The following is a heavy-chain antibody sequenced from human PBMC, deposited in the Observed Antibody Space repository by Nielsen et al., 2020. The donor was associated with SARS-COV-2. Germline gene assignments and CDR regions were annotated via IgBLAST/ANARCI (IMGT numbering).Heavy chain of an antibody. CDR2: IYPGDSDT. Sequence: GESLKISCKGSGYSFTSYWIGWVRQMPGKGLEWMGIIYPGDSDTRYSPSFQGQVTISADKSISTAYLQWSSLKASDTAMYYCARQADVITFGGVSVMGSYFDYWGQGTLVTVSS. J-gene: IGHJ4*02. CDR1: GYSFTSYW. V-gene: IGHV5-51*01. D-gene: IGHD3-16*02. CDR3: ARQADVITFGGVSVMGSYFDY.